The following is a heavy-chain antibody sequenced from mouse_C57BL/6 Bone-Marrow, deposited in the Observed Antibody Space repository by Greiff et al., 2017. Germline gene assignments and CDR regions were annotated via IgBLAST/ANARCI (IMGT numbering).Heavy chain of an antibody. J-gene: IGHJ4*01. Sequence: QVQLQQPGAELVMPGASVKLSCKASGYTFTSYWMHWVKQRPGQGLEWIGEIDPSDSYTNYNQKFKGKSTLTVDKSSSTAYMQRSSLTSEDSAVYYCARLGTTVPYYAMDYWGQGTSVTVSA. CDR3: ARLGTTVPYYAMDY. CDR2: IDPSDSYT. D-gene: IGHD1-1*01. V-gene: IGHV1-69*01. CDR1: GYTFTSYW.